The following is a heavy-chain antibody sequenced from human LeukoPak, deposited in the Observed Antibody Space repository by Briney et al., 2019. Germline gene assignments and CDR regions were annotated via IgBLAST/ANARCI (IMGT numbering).Heavy chain of an antibody. Sequence: GGSLRLSCAASGFTFSSYAMHWVRQAPGKGLEWVSSISSSSSYIYYADSVKGRFTISRDNAKNSLYLQMNSLRAEDTAVYYCARPGGDYVGVGVPIGGAFDIWGQGTMVTVSS. D-gene: IGHD4-17*01. J-gene: IGHJ3*02. CDR3: ARPGGDYVGVGVPIGGAFDI. CDR2: ISSSSSYI. V-gene: IGHV3-21*01. CDR1: GFTFSSYA.